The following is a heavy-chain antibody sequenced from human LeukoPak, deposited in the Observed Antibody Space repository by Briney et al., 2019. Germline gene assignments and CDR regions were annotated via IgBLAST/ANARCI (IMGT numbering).Heavy chain of an antibody. CDR2: ISAYNGNT. CDR1: GYTFTSYG. CDR3: ARVPEDIVVVPAALPDY. J-gene: IGHJ4*02. D-gene: IGHD2-2*01. V-gene: IGHV1-18*01. Sequence: ASVKVSCKASGYTFTSYGISWVRQAPGQGLEWMGWISAYNGNTNYAQKLQGRVTMTTDTSTSTAYMELRSLGSDDTAVYYCARVPEDIVVVPAALPDYWGQGILVTVSS.